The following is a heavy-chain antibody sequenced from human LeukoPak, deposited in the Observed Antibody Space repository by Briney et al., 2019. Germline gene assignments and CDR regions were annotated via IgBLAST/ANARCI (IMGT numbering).Heavy chain of an antibody. CDR1: GFTVSSNY. D-gene: IGHD3-3*01. Sequence: GGSLRLSCAASGFTVSSNYMNWVRQAPGKGLEWVSVIYSGGSTYYADSVKGRFTISRDNAKNSLYLQMNSLRAEDTAVYYCARYDFWSDYSPDYWGQGTLVTVSS. CDR3: ARYDFWSDYSPDY. J-gene: IGHJ4*02. V-gene: IGHV3-66*01. CDR2: IYSGGST.